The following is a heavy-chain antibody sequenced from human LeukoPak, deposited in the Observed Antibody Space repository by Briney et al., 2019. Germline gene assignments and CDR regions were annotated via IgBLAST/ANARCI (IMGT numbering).Heavy chain of an antibody. CDR2: IYHSGST. V-gene: IGHV4-30-2*01. Sequence: PSETLSLTCTVSGGSISSGGYYWSWIRQPPGKGLEWIGYIYHSGSTYYNPSLKSRVTISVDRSKNQFSLKLSSVTAADTAVYYCARYAEAYSSTLYYFDYWGQGTLVTVSS. CDR3: ARYAEAYSSTLYYFDY. J-gene: IGHJ4*02. D-gene: IGHD6-13*01. CDR1: GGSISSGGYY.